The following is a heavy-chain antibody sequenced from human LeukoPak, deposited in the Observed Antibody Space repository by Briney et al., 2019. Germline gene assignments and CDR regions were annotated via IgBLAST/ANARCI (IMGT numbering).Heavy chain of an antibody. Sequence: SETLSLTCSVSGGSVTSGGFYWGWLRQPPGKGPEWIATIYCTGSTYYNPSLNSRVTVSIDTSKNQFSLRLTSVTATDTAVYHCARHSGSGSLSRPFDPWGQGTLVTVSS. CDR2: IYCTGST. CDR3: ARHSGSGSLSRPFDP. V-gene: IGHV4-39*01. J-gene: IGHJ5*02. D-gene: IGHD3-10*01. CDR1: GGSVTSGGFY.